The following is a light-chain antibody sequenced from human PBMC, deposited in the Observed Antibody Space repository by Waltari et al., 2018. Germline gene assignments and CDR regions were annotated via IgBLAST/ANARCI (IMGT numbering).Light chain of an antibody. J-gene: IGLJ3*02. Sequence: QLVLTQSPSASASLGASVKLTCTLSSGHSSYAIAWHQQQPEKGPRYLMKLNSDGSHSKGDGIPERLSGSSSGAERYLTISSLQSEDEADYYCQTWGTGIRVFGGGTKLTVL. CDR1: SGHSSYA. CDR3: QTWGTGIRV. CDR2: LNSDGSH. V-gene: IGLV4-69*01.